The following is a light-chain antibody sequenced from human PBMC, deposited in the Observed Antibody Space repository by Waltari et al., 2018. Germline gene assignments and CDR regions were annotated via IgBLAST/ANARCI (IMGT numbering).Light chain of an antibody. CDR2: DVS. CDR3: SSYTSSSTWV. J-gene: IGLJ3*02. Sequence: QSALTQPASVSGSPGQSITLSCTGTSRDVGGYNYVSWYQQHPGNAPKLLIYDVSNRPSGFSNRFSGSKSGNTASLTISGLQAEDEADYYCSSYTSSSTWVFGGGTKLTVL. CDR1: SRDVGGYNY. V-gene: IGLV2-14*03.